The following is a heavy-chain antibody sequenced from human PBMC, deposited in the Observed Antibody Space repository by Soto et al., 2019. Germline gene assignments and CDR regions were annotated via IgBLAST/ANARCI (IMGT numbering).Heavy chain of an antibody. CDR3: ARDGRSSTWFFDS. Sequence: GESLKISCKGSGYTFTSHWIGWVRQMPGKGLEWMGIIYPGDSDTRYSPSFQGQVTISVDKSISTAYLQWGSLKASDTAMYYRARDGRSSTWFFDSWGQGTLVTVSS. CDR2: IYPGDSDT. D-gene: IGHD6-13*01. J-gene: IGHJ4*02. CDR1: GYTFTSHW. V-gene: IGHV5-51*01.